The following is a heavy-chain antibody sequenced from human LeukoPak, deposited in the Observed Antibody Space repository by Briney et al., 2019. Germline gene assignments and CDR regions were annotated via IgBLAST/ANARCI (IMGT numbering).Heavy chain of an antibody. CDR1: GFTFSSYS. J-gene: IGHJ5*02. D-gene: IGHD6-19*01. Sequence: PGGSLRLSCAASGFTFSSYSMNWVRQAPGKGLEWVSPISSSSSYIYYADSVKGRFTISRDNAKNSLYLQMNSLRAEDTAVYYCARGEPAVAGWFDPWGQGTLVTVSS. CDR3: ARGEPAVAGWFDP. CDR2: ISSSSSYI. V-gene: IGHV3-21*01.